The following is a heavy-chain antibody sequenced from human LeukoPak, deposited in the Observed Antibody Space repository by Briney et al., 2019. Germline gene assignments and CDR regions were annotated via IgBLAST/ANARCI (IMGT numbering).Heavy chain of an antibody. CDR3: AYWAGTVATFNGPFDF. CDR2: ISSSRGTV. V-gene: IGHV3-48*03. J-gene: IGHJ4*02. Sequence: QPGGSLRLSCAASGFTFSSYEMNWVRQAPGKGLEWISYISSSRGTVYYADSVKGRFTISRDNAKNSVYLQMNSLRAEDTAVYYCAYWAGTVATFNGPFDFWGRGTRVTVSS. D-gene: IGHD4-11*01. CDR1: GFTFSSYE.